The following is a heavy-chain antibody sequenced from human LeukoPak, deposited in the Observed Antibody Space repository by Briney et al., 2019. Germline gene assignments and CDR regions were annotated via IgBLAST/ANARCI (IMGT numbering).Heavy chain of an antibody. V-gene: IGHV1-2*02. CDR1: GYNFPGYY. J-gene: IGHJ4*02. D-gene: IGHD5-18*01. CDR3: ARGGWSGYSYGSEPEKYFDY. Sequence: GASVKVSCKASGYNFPGYYMHWVRQAPGQGLEWMGWTNPNSGGTNDAQKFQGRVTMTTDTSISTAYMELSRLRSDDTAVYYCARGGWSGYSYGSEPEKYFDYWGQGTLVTVSS. CDR2: TNPNSGGT.